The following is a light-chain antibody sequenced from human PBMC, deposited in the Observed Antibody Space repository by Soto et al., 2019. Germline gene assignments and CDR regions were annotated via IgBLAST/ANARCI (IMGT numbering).Light chain of an antibody. CDR2: KGT. Sequence: QSVLAQPASVSGSPGQSITISCTGTSDDVGAYNSVSWYQQLPHKAPQVILYKGTQRPSGVSSRFSGSTSGKAASLTISGLQADDEADYFCCSSAPESTYVFGTGTKVTVL. CDR3: CSSAPESTYV. V-gene: IGLV2-23*01. J-gene: IGLJ1*01. CDR1: SDDVGAYNS.